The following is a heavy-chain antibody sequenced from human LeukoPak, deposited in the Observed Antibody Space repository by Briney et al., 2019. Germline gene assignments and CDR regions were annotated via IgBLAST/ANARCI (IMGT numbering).Heavy chain of an antibody. CDR1: GFTFSSYS. J-gene: IGHJ4*02. D-gene: IGHD6-13*01. CDR2: ISSSSSYI. Sequence: GGSLRLSCAASGFTFSSYSMNWVRQAPGKGLEWVSSISSSSSYIYYADSVKGRFTISRDNSKNTLYLQMNSLRAEDTAVYYCAKTRPLDSSSWSHGDYWGQGTLVTVSS. CDR3: AKTRPLDSSSWSHGDY. V-gene: IGHV3-21*04.